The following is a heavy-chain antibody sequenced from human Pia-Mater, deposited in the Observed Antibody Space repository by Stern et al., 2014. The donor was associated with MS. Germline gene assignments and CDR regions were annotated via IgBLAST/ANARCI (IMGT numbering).Heavy chain of an antibody. CDR2: IYYSGGT. Sequence: QVQLVESGPGLVKPSETLSLTCTVSGGSISSYYWSWIRQPPGKGMEWIGYIYYSGGTNSKPYLTSRLTISVDTSKNQFSLKLSSVTAADTAVYYCARGKGWFDPWGQGTLVTVSS. V-gene: IGHV4-59*01. CDR3: ARGKGWFDP. J-gene: IGHJ5*02. CDR1: GGSISSYY.